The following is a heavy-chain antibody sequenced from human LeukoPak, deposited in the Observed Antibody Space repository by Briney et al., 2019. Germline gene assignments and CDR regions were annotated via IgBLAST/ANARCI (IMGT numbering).Heavy chain of an antibody. CDR2: ISAYNGNT. Sequence: ASVKVSCKASGYTFTSYAIHWVRQAPGQRLEWMGWISAYNGNTNYAQKLQGRVTMTTDTSTSTAYMELRSLRSDDTAVYYCASLDTVTNIDYWGQGTLVTVSS. CDR1: GYTFTSYA. V-gene: IGHV1-18*01. D-gene: IGHD4-17*01. CDR3: ASLDTVTNIDY. J-gene: IGHJ4*02.